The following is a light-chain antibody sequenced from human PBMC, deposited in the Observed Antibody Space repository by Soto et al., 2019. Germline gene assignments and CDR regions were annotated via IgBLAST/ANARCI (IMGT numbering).Light chain of an antibody. Sequence: QSVLTQPASVSGSPGQSITISCTGTSSDVGGYNYVPWYQQHPGKAPKLMIYDVSNRPSGVSNRFSGSKSGNTASLTISGLQPEDEADYYCSSYTTSNTRQIVFGTGTKVTVL. V-gene: IGLV2-14*01. CDR1: SSDVGGYNY. CDR2: DVS. J-gene: IGLJ1*01. CDR3: SSYTTSNTRQIV.